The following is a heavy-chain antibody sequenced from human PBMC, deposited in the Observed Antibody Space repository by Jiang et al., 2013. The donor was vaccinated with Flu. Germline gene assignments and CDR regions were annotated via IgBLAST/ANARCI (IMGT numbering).Heavy chain of an antibody. CDR2: ISYDGSNK. J-gene: IGHJ4*02. CDR3: ARDRGITMVRGVIGY. V-gene: IGHV3-30-3*01. CDR1: GFTFSSYA. D-gene: IGHD3-10*01. Sequence: RSLRLSCAASGFTFSSYAMHWVRQAPGKGLEWVAVISYDGSNKYYADSVKGRFTISRDNSKNTLYLQMNSLRAEDTAVYYCARDRGITMVRGVIGYWGQGTLVTVSS.